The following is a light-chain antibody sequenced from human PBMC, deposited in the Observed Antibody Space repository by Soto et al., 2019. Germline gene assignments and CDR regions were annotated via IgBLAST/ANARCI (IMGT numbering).Light chain of an antibody. CDR2: GAS. V-gene: IGKV3-15*01. Sequence: EIVMTQSPATLSVXPGERATLSCRASQSVSSNLAWYQQKPGQAPRLLIYGASTRATGIPARFSGSGSGTEFTLTISSLQSEDFAVYYCQQYNNWSWTFGQGTKVDIK. CDR3: QQYNNWSWT. J-gene: IGKJ1*01. CDR1: QSVSSN.